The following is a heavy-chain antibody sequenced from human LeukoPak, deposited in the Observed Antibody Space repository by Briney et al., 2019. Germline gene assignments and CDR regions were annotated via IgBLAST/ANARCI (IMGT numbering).Heavy chain of an antibody. CDR3: ARGGYYGSGNDFRFDP. D-gene: IGHD3-10*01. J-gene: IGHJ5*02. CDR2: IYYSGST. CDR1: GGSISNYY. V-gene: IGHV4-59*01. Sequence: SETLSLTRTVSGGSISNYYWSWIRQPPGKGLEWIGYIYYSGSTNYNPSLKSRVTISVDTSKNQFSLKLSSVTAADTAVYYCARGGYYGSGNDFRFDPWGQGTLVTVSS.